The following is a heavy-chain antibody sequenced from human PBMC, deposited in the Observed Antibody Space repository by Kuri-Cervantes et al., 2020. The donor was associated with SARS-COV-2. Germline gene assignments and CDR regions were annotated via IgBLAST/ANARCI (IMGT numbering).Heavy chain of an antibody. J-gene: IGHJ6*01. Sequence: GGSLRLSCAASGFTFSSYAMHWVRQAPGKGLEWVVVISYDGSNKYYADSVKGRFTISRDNSKNTLYLQMNSLRAEDTAVYYCAREGQQQLVPGRYYYYYYGMDVWGQGTTVTCYS. CDR1: GFTFSSYA. V-gene: IGHV3-30-3*01. CDR2: ISYDGSNK. D-gene: IGHD6-13*01. CDR3: AREGQQQLVPGRYYYYYYGMDV.